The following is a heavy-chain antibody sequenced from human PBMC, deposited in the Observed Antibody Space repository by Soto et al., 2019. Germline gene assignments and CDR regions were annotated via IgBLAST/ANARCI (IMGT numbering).Heavy chain of an antibody. V-gene: IGHV3-13*01. CDR3: ARVSPRGYSYDPNYGMDV. D-gene: IGHD5-18*01. CDR2: IGTAGDT. Sequence: GGSLRLSCAASGFTFSSYDMHWVRQATGKGLEWVSAIGTAGDTYYPGSVKGRFTISRENAKNSLYLQMNSLRAEDTAVYYCARVSPRGYSYDPNYGMDVWGQGTTVTVSS. J-gene: IGHJ6*02. CDR1: GFTFSSYD.